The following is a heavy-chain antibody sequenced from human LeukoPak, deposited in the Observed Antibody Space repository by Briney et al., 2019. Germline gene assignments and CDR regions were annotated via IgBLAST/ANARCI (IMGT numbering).Heavy chain of an antibody. CDR1: GFTFSNYW. Sequence: GGSLRLSCAASGFTFSNYWMSWVRQAPGKGLEWVANIKQDGSTKHYVDSVKGRFTISRDNAKNSLYLQMNSLRAEDTAVYHCAREEYKTDFWSGSSYYGMDVWGHGTTVTVSS. CDR3: AREEYKTDFWSGSSYYGMDV. D-gene: IGHD3-3*01. CDR2: IKQDGSTK. V-gene: IGHV3-7*01. J-gene: IGHJ6*02.